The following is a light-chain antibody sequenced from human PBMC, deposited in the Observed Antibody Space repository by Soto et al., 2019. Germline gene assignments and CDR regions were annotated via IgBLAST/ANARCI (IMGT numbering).Light chain of an antibody. CDR1: QGIRND. CDR2: TAS. Sequence: DIQMTQSPSSLSASVGDRVTITCRASQGIRNDLGWYQQKPGKAPKVLIYTASSLQSGVPSRFSGSGSGTDFTLTISSLEPEDFAVYYCHQRKSWPRTFGQGTKVDIK. J-gene: IGKJ1*01. V-gene: IGKV1-17*01. CDR3: HQRKSWPRT.